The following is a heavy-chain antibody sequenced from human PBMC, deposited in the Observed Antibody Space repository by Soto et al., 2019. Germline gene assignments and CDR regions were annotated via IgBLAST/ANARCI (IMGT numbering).Heavy chain of an antibody. V-gene: IGHV3-53*04. J-gene: IGHJ6*03. Sequence: GGSLRLSCAASGFTVSSNYMSWVRQAPGKGLEWVSVIYSGGSTYYADSVKGRFTISGHNSKNTLYLQMNSLRAEDTAVYYCARAPRVAALPNYYYYMDVWGKGTTVTVSS. CDR2: IYSGGST. CDR3: ARAPRVAALPNYYYYMDV. CDR1: GFTVSSNY. D-gene: IGHD2-15*01.